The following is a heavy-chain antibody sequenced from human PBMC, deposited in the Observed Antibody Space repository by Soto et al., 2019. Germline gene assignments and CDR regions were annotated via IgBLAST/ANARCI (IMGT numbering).Heavy chain of an antibody. J-gene: IGHJ6*02. D-gene: IGHD4-4*01. CDR1: GFTFTSYD. V-gene: IGHV3-30*03. CDR2: ILHDGSAE. Sequence: QVQLVESGGGVVQPGRSLRLSCAASGFTFTSYDMHWVRQAPGKGLEWMALILHDGSAEYYADSVKGRFTISRDNSKNALYRQMNSLRAEDKAVYYCARSRDGYSFYFYYGMDGWGQGTTVTVSS. CDR3: ARSRDGYSFYFYYGMDG.